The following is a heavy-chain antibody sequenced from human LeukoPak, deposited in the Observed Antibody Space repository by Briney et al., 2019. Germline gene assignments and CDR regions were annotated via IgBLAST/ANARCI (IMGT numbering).Heavy chain of an antibody. V-gene: IGHV3-11*01. J-gene: IGHJ6*03. Sequence: GGSLRLSCAASGFTFSDYYMSWIRQAPGKGLEWVSYISSSGSTIYYADSLKGRFTISRDNAKNSLYLQMNSLRAEDTAVYYCARVVGATPPYYYYYMDVWGKGTTVTVSS. CDR2: ISSSGSTI. CDR1: GFTFSDYY. CDR3: ARVVGATPPYYYYYMDV. D-gene: IGHD1-26*01.